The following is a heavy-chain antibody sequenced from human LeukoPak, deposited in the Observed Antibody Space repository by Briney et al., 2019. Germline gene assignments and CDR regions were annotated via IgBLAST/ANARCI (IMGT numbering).Heavy chain of an antibody. Sequence: GGSLRLSCVASGFTFSKGWMNWVRQAPGKGLEWVGRVRSKTDGETTDYAAPVKGRFSISRDDSINTVYLQMNSLKTEDTAVYYCTTEKDYWGQGTLVTVS. J-gene: IGHJ4*02. CDR2: VRSKTDGETT. CDR1: GFTFSKGW. CDR3: TTEKDY. V-gene: IGHV3-15*07.